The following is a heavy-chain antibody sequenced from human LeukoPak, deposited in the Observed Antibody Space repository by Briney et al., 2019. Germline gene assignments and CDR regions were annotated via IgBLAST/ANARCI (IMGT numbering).Heavy chain of an antibody. CDR3: AKVQYYYDSSGYYDY. V-gene: IGHV3-23*01. J-gene: IGHJ4*02. CDR1: GFTLSSYA. D-gene: IGHD3-22*01. CDR2: ISGSGGST. Sequence: GGSLRLSCAASGFTLSSYAMSWVRQAPGKGLEWVSAISGSGGSTYYADSVKGRFTISRDNSKNTLYLQMNSLRAEDTAVYYCAKVQYYYDSSGYYDYWGQGTLVTVSS.